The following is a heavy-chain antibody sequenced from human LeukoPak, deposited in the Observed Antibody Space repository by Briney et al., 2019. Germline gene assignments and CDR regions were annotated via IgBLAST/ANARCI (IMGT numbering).Heavy chain of an antibody. CDR2: INQDGSDK. Sequence: ESLRLSCAASGLTFSIHWMNWVRQAPGKGLECVANINQDGSDKYYVDSVKGRFTISRDNTKNSLYLQMNSLRAEDTAVYYCVGGDYWGQGTLVTVSS. CDR1: GLTFSIHW. V-gene: IGHV3-7*01. J-gene: IGHJ4*02. CDR3: VGGDY.